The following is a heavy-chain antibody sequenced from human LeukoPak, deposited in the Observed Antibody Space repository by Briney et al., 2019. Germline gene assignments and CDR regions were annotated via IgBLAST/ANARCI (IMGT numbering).Heavy chain of an antibody. CDR1: GFTFSSDS. Sequence: PGGSLRLSCAASGFTFSSDSMNWVLQAPGKWLECVSSISSSNSYIYYADSMKVRFTISRDNAKNSLYLQMNSLRAEDTAVYYCASSNCSSTSCYLDWFDPWGQGTLVTVSS. J-gene: IGHJ5*02. CDR3: ASSNCSSTSCYLDWFDP. V-gene: IGHV3-21*01. CDR2: ISSSNSYI. D-gene: IGHD2-2*01.